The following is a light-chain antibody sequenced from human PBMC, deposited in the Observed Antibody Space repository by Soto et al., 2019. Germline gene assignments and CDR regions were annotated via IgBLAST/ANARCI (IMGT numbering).Light chain of an antibody. Sequence: EIGLTQYPGTLSLSPGERATLSCGASQSVSNNYLAWYKQTPGHAPRPLIYGASNRATGIPDRFSGSGSGTEFTLTTSRLAPEDFAVYYCQQYGSSGTFGHGTKVDI. V-gene: IGKV3-20*01. J-gene: IGKJ1*01. CDR2: GAS. CDR1: QSVSNNY. CDR3: QQYGSSGT.